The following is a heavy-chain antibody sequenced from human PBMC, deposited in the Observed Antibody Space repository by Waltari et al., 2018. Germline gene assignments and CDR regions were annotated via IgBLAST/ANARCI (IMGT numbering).Heavy chain of an antibody. D-gene: IGHD5-18*01. CDR3: XRVNRXQGYSFGYFFDX. Sequence: VQLXESGGRXIHQGGSLRXSCSAYEFTVTNYYMTWVRQPPGXGLXWVSLXDASDXLYYTXSVKGRFAISXDNSKNTVHLQMYRLTDXDTALYFCXRVNRXQGYSFGYFFDXWGQGTXVTVSS. CDR2: XDASDXL. V-gene: IGHV3-53*01. J-gene: IGHJ4*02. CDR1: EFTVTNYY.